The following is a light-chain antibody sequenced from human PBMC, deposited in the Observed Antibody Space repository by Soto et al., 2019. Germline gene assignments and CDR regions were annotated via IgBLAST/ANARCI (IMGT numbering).Light chain of an antibody. CDR3: QIWDSNSDHVV. J-gene: IGLJ2*01. CDR1: NIGSKS. Sequence: SYELTQPPAVSVAPGQTAGISCRGINIGSKSVHWYQQKPGQAPVLVVYDDNDRPSGIPERFSGSNFGNTATLTINRVDAGDEADYYCQIWDSNSDHVVFGGGTKLTVL. CDR2: DDN. V-gene: IGLV3-21*02.